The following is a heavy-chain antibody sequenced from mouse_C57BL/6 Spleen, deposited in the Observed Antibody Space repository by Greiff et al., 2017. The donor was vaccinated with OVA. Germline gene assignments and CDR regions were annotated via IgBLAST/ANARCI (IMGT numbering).Heavy chain of an antibody. V-gene: IGHV14-4*01. CDR1: GFNIKDDY. Sequence: EVKLMESGAELVRPGASVKLSCTASGFNIKDDYMHWVKQRPEQGLEWIGWIDPENGDTEYASKFQGKATITADTSSNTAYLQLSSLTSEDTAVYYCTTGDYDVGAMDYWGQGTSVTVSS. CDR2: IDPENGDT. CDR3: TTGDYDVGAMDY. D-gene: IGHD2-4*01. J-gene: IGHJ4*01.